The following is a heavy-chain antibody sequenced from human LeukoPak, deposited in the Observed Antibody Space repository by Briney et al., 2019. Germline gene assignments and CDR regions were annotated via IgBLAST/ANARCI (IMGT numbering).Heavy chain of an antibody. CDR3: AKNGYNWLVDAFDI. Sequence: PGRSLRLSCAASGFTFSSYAMHWVRQAPGKGLEWVAVILYDGRNKDYTDSVKGRFTISRDNSKDTLYLQMNSLRAEDTAVYYCAKNGYNWLVDAFDIWGQGTMVTVSS. V-gene: IGHV3-30-3*02. D-gene: IGHD5-24*01. CDR2: ILYDGRNK. J-gene: IGHJ3*02. CDR1: GFTFSSYA.